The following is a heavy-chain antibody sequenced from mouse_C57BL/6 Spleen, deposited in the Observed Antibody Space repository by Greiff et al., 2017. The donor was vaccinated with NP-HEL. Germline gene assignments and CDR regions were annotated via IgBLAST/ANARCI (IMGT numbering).Heavy chain of an antibody. Sequence: ESGPGLVKPSPSLSLTCSVTGYSITSGYYWNWIRQFPGNKLEWMGYISYDGSNNYNPSLKNRISITRDTSKNQFFLKLNSVTTEDTATYYCAREEGVFAYWGQGTLVTVSA. CDR2: ISYDGSN. CDR1: GYSITSGYY. V-gene: IGHV3-6*01. CDR3: AREEGVFAY. J-gene: IGHJ3*01.